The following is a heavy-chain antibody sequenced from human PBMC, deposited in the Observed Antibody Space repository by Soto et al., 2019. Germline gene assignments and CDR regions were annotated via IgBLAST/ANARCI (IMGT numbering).Heavy chain of an antibody. CDR3: ARVPDLTNGMDV. CDR1: GDTFSSCA. Sequence: GPSLKVCCNASGDTFSSCAISWVRQAPGQRLEWMGGIVPIFDTANYAQKVQGRVMITADESTITAYMELSSQKSEDMAVYDCARVPDLTNGMDVWGQGTTVSV. CDR2: IVPIFDTA. J-gene: IGHJ6*02. D-gene: IGHD3-3*01. V-gene: IGHV1-69*13.